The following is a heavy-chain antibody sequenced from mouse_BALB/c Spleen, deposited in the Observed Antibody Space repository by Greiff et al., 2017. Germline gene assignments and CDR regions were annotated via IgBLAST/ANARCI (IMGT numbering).Heavy chain of an antibody. CDR2: ISSGSSTI. V-gene: IGHV5-17*02. Sequence: EVQLVESGGGLVQPGGSRKLSCAASGFTFSSFGMHWVRQAPEKGLEWVAYISSGSSTIYYADTVKGRFTISRDNPKNTLFLQMTSLRSEDTAMYYCARRVTTVVAKDYAMDYWGQGTSVTVSS. CDR3: ARRVTTVVAKDYAMDY. CDR1: GFTFSSFG. J-gene: IGHJ4*01. D-gene: IGHD1-1*01.